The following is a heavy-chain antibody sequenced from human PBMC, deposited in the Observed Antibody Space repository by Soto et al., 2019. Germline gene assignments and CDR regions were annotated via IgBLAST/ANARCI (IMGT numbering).Heavy chain of an antibody. CDR3: ATGGSGGFDC. CDR1: GFAVSSNY. CDR2: VHSGGGT. J-gene: IGHJ4*02. D-gene: IGHD6-19*01. Sequence: EVQLVESGGGLVQPGGSLRLSCAASGFAVSSNYMNWVRQAPGKGLEWVSVVHSGGGTYYADSVKDRFILSRDNSKNTVYLQMSSPRAEDTALCYWATGGSGGFDCWGQGTLVTVSS. V-gene: IGHV3-66*01.